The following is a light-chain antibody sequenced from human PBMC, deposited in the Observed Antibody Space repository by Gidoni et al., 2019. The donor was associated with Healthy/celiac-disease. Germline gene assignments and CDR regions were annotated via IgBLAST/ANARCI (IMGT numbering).Light chain of an antibody. Sequence: ISCTGTSSDVGGYNYVSWYQQHPGKAPKLMIYDVSNRPSGVSNRFSGSKSGNTASLTISGLQAEDEADYYCSSYTSSSTPYVFGTGTKVTVL. CDR2: DVS. CDR1: SSDVGGYNY. J-gene: IGLJ1*01. V-gene: IGLV2-14*04. CDR3: SSYTSSSTPYV.